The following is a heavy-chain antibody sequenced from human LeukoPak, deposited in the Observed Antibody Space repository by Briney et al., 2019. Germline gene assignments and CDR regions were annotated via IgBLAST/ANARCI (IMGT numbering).Heavy chain of an antibody. V-gene: IGHV4-61*01. D-gene: IGHD2-8*01. CDR3: ARDRVGVPV. J-gene: IGHJ4*02. CDR2: IYYSGST. Sequence: SETLSLTCTVSGGSVSGGSYYWSWIRQPPGKGLEWIGYIYYSGSTNYNPSLKSRVTISVDTSKNQFSLKLSSVTAADTAVYYCARDRVGVPVWGQGTLVTVSS. CDR1: GGSVSGGSYY.